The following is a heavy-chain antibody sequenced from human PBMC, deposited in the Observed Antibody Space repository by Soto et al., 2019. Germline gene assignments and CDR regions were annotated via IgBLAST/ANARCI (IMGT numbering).Heavy chain of an antibody. Sequence: QITLRESGPSLVKPTETLPLTCTFSGFSLTTTGVGVGWIRQPPGKALEWLAVVFWDDGERYSPCLKSRVTIANDTSKNQVVITMTNMDPVDTATYYCIQSYGSGSWGWYFHSWGQGTLVTVSS. V-gene: IGHV2-5*02. CDR1: GFSLTTTGVG. CDR2: VFWDDGE. D-gene: IGHD1-26*01. CDR3: IQSYGSGSWGWYFHS. J-gene: IGHJ4*02.